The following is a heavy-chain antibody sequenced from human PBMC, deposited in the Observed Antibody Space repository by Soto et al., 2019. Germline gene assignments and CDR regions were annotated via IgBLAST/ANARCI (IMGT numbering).Heavy chain of an antibody. CDR2: ISYDGSNK. CDR1: GFTFSGYA. V-gene: IGHV3-30-3*01. CDR3: ARDQYDILTGPNY. Sequence: GGSLRLSCAASGFTFSGYAMHWVRQAPGKGLEWVAVISYDGSNKYYADSVKGRFTISRENSKNTLYLQMNGLRPEDTAVYYCARDQYDILTGPNYGGQGTLVTDSS. D-gene: IGHD3-9*01. J-gene: IGHJ4*02.